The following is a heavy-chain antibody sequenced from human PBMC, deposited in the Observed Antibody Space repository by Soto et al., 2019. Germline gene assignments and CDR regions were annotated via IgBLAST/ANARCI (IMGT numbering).Heavy chain of an antibody. CDR3: ARSNSGYYKWFDP. D-gene: IGHD3-22*01. J-gene: IGHJ5*02. CDR1: GGSISSRTYY. V-gene: IGHV4-39*01. Sequence: HLQLQESGPGLVKPSETLSLTCTVSGGSISSRTYYWGWMRQPPGKGLEWIANIYYSGSTYYNPSLKSRVTISVDTSKNQFSLKLNSVTAADTAVYYCARSNSGYYKWFDPWGQGTLVTFSS. CDR2: IYYSGST.